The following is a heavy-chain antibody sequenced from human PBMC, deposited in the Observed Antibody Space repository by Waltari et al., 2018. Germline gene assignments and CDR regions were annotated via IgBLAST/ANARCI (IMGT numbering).Heavy chain of an antibody. J-gene: IGHJ4*02. Sequence: EVQLLESGGGLVQPGGSLRLSCAASGFTFSSYAMSWVRQAPGEGWEWVSVIYSGGSTYYADSVKGRFTISRDNSKNTLYLQMNSLRAEDTAVYYCAKEGDSSGWYVDYWGQGTLVTVSS. V-gene: IGHV3-23*03. CDR2: IYSGGST. CDR3: AKEGDSSGWYVDY. D-gene: IGHD6-19*01. CDR1: GFTFSSYA.